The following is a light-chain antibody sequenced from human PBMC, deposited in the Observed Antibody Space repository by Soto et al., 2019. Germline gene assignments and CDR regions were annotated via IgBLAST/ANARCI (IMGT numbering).Light chain of an antibody. CDR3: QQLNSYPWT. Sequence: IQLTQSPSFLSASVGDRVTITCRASQAISSYLAWFQQRPGKAPKVLIYAASTLQSGVPSRFSGSGSGTEFTLTISSLQPEDFATYFCQQLNSYPWTFGQGTKVELK. V-gene: IGKV1-9*01. CDR2: AAS. J-gene: IGKJ1*01. CDR1: QAISSY.